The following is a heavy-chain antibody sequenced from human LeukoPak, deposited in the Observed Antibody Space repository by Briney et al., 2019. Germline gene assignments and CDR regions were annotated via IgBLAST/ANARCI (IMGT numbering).Heavy chain of an antibody. J-gene: IGHJ4*02. V-gene: IGHV4-59*01. CDR3: ARMEMATITV. CDR2: IYYSGST. Sequence: NPSETLSLTCTVSGGSISSYYWSWIRQPPGKGLEWIGYIYYSGSTNCNPSLKSRVTTSVDTSKNQFSLKLSSVTAADTAVYYCARMEMATITVWGQGTLVTVSS. CDR1: GGSISSYY. D-gene: IGHD5-24*01.